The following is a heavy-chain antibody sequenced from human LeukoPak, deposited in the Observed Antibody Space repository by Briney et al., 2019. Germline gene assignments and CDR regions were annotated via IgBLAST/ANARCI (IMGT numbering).Heavy chain of an antibody. CDR3: AKEDTATSHDYYYGMDV. CDR2: ISWNSGSI. D-gene: IGHD5-18*01. Sequence: GGSLRLSCAASGFPFYDYAMHWVRHARGKGLEWVSGISWNSGSIGYADSVKGRFTISRDNAKNSLYLQMNSLRAEDTALYYCAKEDTATSHDYYYGMDVWGQGTTVTVSS. CDR1: GFPFYDYA. V-gene: IGHV3-9*01. J-gene: IGHJ6*02.